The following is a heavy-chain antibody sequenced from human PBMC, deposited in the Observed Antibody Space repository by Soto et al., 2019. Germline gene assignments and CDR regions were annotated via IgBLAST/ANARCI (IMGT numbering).Heavy chain of an antibody. CDR1: GYTFTSYC. J-gene: IGHJ3*02. CDR2: ISAYNGNT. CDR3: ARGVAVLRYFDWSDGGAFDI. V-gene: IGHV1-18*01. Sequence: ASVKVSCKASGYTFTSYCISWVRHAPGQGLEWMGWISAYNGNTNYAQKLQGRVTMTTDTSTSTAYMELRSLRSDDTAVYYCARGVAVLRYFDWSDGGAFDIWGQGTMVTVSS. D-gene: IGHD3-9*01.